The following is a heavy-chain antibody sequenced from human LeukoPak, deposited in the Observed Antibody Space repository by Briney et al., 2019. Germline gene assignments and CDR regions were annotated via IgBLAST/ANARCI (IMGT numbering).Heavy chain of an antibody. D-gene: IGHD3-3*01. Sequence: SETLSLTCAVYSRSFSDYYWSWIRQPPGKGLEWIGEINHSGSTNYNPSLKSPVTISVDTSKNQFSLKLSSVTAADTAVYYCARGSIMIFGVIRNNYYYGMDVWGQGTTVTVSS. J-gene: IGHJ6*02. CDR2: INHSGST. V-gene: IGHV4-34*01. CDR3: ARGSIMIFGVIRNNYYYGMDV. CDR1: SRSFSDYY.